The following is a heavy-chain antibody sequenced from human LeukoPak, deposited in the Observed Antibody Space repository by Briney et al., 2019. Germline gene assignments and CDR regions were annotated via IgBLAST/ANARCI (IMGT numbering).Heavy chain of an antibody. D-gene: IGHD2-2*01. CDR3: ARDGTSTDDY. CDR2: ISGNNDNP. J-gene: IGHJ4*02. Sequence: ASVKVSCKASGYTFTGYYMHWVRQAPGQGLEWIAWISGNNDNPNYGQKFQGRFTVTTDSSTSTAYMELRNLRSDYTAVYYCARDGTSTDDYWGQGTLVTVSS. CDR1: GYTFTGYY. V-gene: IGHV1-18*04.